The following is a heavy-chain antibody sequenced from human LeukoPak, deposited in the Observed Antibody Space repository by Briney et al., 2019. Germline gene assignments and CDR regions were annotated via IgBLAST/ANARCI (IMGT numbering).Heavy chain of an antibody. CDR3: TITSYDSSGYYGH. CDR1: GFTFSGYA. J-gene: IGHJ4*02. CDR2: IKSKTDGGTT. Sequence: PGRSLRLSCAASGFTFSGYAMHWVRQAPGKGLEWVGRIKSKTDGGTTDYAAPVKGRFTISRDDSKNTLYLQMNSLKTEDTAVYYCTITSYDSSGYYGHWGQGTLVTVSS. D-gene: IGHD3-22*01. V-gene: IGHV3-15*01.